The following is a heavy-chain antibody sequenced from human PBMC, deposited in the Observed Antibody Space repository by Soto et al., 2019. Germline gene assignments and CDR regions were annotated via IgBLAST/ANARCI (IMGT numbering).Heavy chain of an antibody. CDR2: IKPDGSEK. CDR1: GFTFSNYW. V-gene: IGHV3-7*02. CDR3: ARRRRVLEQLCSYDGLEV. D-gene: IGHD6-13*01. J-gene: IGHJ6*02. Sequence: EVQLVESGGGLVQPGGTLRLSCAASGFTFSNYWMTWVRQAPGKGLEWVANIKPDGSEKYYVDSMKGRFTISRDNAKNSLFLQINSLRVEDTAVYCCARRRRVLEQLCSYDGLEVWGQGTTVTLSS.